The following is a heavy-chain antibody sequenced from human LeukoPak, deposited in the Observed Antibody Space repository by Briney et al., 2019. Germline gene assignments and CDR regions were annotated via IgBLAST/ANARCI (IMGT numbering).Heavy chain of an antibody. CDR1: GDSISSSNYY. Sequence: SETLSLTCTVSGDSISSSNYYWGWIRQPLGKGLEWIGSIYYSGSTYYNPSLKSRVTISVDTSKNQFSLKLTSVTAADTAVYYCARRYYYDSSGYSYYFDFWGQGTLVTVSS. CDR2: IYYSGST. J-gene: IGHJ4*02. CDR3: ARRYYYDSSGYSYYFDF. V-gene: IGHV4-39*01. D-gene: IGHD3-22*01.